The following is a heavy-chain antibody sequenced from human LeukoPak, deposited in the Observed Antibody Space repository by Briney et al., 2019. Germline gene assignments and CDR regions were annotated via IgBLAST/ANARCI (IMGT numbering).Heavy chain of an antibody. CDR2: ISYDGSNK. D-gene: IGHD3-9*01. CDR3: ARDGSDDILTGGFDY. CDR1: GFTFSSYA. V-gene: IGHV3-30-3*01. J-gene: IGHJ4*02. Sequence: PGGSLRLSCAASGFTFSSYAMHWVRQAPGKGLEWVAVISYDGSNKYYADSVKGRFTISRDNTKNTLYLQMNSLRAEDTAVYYCARDGSDDILTGGFDYWGQGTLVTVSS.